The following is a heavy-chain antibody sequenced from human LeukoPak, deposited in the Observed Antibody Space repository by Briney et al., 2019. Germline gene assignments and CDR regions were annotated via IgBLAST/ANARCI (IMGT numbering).Heavy chain of an antibody. J-gene: IGHJ5*02. V-gene: IGHV5-51*01. CDR1: GYSFTSYW. CDR3: ARQMDFWSGYYNWFDP. D-gene: IGHD3-3*01. CDR2: IYPGDPDT. Sequence: GESLKIACKGSGYSFTSYWIGWVRQMPGKGLEWMGIIYPGDPDTRYSPSFQGRVTISADKSISTAYLQWSSLKASDTAMYYCARQMDFWSGYYNWFDPWGQGTLVTVSS.